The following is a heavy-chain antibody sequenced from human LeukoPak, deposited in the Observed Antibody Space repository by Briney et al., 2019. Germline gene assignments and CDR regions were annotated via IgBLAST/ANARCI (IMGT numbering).Heavy chain of an antibody. CDR2: IYYSGST. CDR1: GGSISSSSYY. D-gene: IGHD2-2*01. Sequence: SETLSLTCTVSGGSISSSSYYWGWIRQPPGKGLESIGSIYYSGSTYYNPSLKSRVTISVDTSKNQFSLKLSSVTAADTAVYYCASTIPDIVVVPAANAFDIWGQGTMVTVSS. V-gene: IGHV4-39*01. CDR3: ASTIPDIVVVPAANAFDI. J-gene: IGHJ3*02.